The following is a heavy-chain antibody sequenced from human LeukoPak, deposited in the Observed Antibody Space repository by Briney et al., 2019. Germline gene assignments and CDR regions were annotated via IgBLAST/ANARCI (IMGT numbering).Heavy chain of an antibody. CDR1: GFTFSSYA. V-gene: IGHV3-23*01. J-gene: IGHJ6*03. CDR3: AKVVGNIVLMVYARYYYYMDV. D-gene: IGHD2-8*01. CDR2: ISGSGGST. Sequence: PGGSLRLSCAASGFTFSSYAMSWVRQAPGKGLEWVSAISGSGGSTYYADSVKGRFTISRDNSMNTLYLQMNSLRAEDTAVYYCAKVVGNIVLMVYARYYYYMDVWGKGTTVTVSS.